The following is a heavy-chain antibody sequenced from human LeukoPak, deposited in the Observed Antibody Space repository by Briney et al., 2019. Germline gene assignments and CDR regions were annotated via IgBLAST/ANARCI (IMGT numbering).Heavy chain of an antibody. V-gene: IGHV4-39*07. CDR3: ARDRTWLAFDY. CDR1: GGSISSSSYY. Sequence: PSETLSLTCTVSGGSISSSSYYWGWLRQPPGKGLEWIGSIYYSGSTYYNPSLKSRVTISVDTSKNQFSLKLSSVTAADTAVYYCARDRTWLAFDYWGQGTLVTVSS. CDR2: IYYSGST. J-gene: IGHJ4*02. D-gene: IGHD6-19*01.